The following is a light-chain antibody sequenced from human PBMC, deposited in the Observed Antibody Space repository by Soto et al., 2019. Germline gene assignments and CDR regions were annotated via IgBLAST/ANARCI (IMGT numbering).Light chain of an antibody. Sequence: EIVMTQSPATLSVSPGERATLSCRASQSVNSNLAWYRQKPGQAPRLLISDASTRATGVPARFSGSGSGTEFTLPISSLKSEDSGIYYCQQYNFWPPLTFGGGTKVEIK. CDR3: QQYNFWPPLT. J-gene: IGKJ4*01. CDR2: DAS. CDR1: QSVNSN. V-gene: IGKV3-15*01.